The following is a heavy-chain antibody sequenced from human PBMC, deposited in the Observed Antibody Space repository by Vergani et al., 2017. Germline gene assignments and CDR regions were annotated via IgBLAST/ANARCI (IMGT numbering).Heavy chain of an antibody. V-gene: IGHV4-39*01. CDR1: ADCISSGSYY. CDR3: ARPRPGSGWTPRDFND. D-gene: IGHD6-19*01. J-gene: IGHJ4*02. CDR2: IYYSVYT. Sequence: QLQLQQSGPGLVKPSETPFPTCTVSADCISSGSYYLGWIRQPPGKSLEWIGNIYYSVYTYYNPALKSRVAISVDTCKNQFSLKVTSMPAGNTVVYFCARPRPGSGWTPRDFNDWGKGILVTVSS.